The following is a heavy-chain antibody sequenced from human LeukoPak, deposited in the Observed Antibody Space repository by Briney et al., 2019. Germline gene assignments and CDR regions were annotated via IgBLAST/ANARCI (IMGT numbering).Heavy chain of an antibody. CDR2: IEQDGSQK. CDR1: GFTFSSYW. Sequence: GGSLRLSCAASGFTFSSYWLSWVRQAPGKGLEWVASIEQDGSQKYYVDSVRGRLTISRDNAKNSVYLQMNSLRGEDTAVYYCARNSGSYPFDYWGQGTLVTVSS. D-gene: IGHD1-26*01. J-gene: IGHJ4*02. V-gene: IGHV3-7*01. CDR3: ARNSGSYPFDY.